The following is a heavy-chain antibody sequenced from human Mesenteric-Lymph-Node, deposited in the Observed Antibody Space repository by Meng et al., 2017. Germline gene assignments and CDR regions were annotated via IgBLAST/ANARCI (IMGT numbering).Heavy chain of an antibody. Sequence: QVQLRQWRAGVFKPSETLSLTCAVYGGSFSGYYWSWIRQPPGKGLEWIGEINHSGSTNYNPSLKSRVTISVDTSKNQFSLKLSSVTAADTAVYYCARGGYGDYAKRIFDPWGQGTLVTVSS. CDR1: GGSFSGYY. V-gene: IGHV4-34*01. CDR2: INHSGST. D-gene: IGHD4-17*01. J-gene: IGHJ5*02. CDR3: ARGGYGDYAKRIFDP.